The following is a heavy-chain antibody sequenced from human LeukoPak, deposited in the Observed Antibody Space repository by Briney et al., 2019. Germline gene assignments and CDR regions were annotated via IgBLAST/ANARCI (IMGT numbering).Heavy chain of an antibody. CDR2: IWYDGSNK. D-gene: IGHD6-13*01. Sequence: PGGSLRLSCAASGFTFSNYGMHWVRQAPGKGLEWVAVIWYDGSNKYYADSVKGRFTISRDNSKNTLYLQMNSLRAEDTAVYYCAREARIAAAGTHWFDPWGQGTPDTVSS. J-gene: IGHJ5*02. CDR3: AREARIAAAGTHWFDP. CDR1: GFTFSNYG. V-gene: IGHV3-33*01.